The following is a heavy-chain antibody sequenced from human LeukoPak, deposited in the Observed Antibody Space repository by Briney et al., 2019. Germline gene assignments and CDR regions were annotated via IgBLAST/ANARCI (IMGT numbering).Heavy chain of an antibody. CDR1: GFTFSRYG. CDR2: TSGSSGSTI. CDR3: ARDKIQWLRYSYFDY. V-gene: IGHV3-48*01. Sequence: GGSLRLSCKASGFTFSRYGMNWVRQAPGRGLEWLSYTSGSSGSTIYYAQSVRGRFTISRDDAKNTLYLQMNSLRADDTAVYFCARDKIQWLRYSYFDYWGQGVLVTVSS. J-gene: IGHJ4*02. D-gene: IGHD5-12*01.